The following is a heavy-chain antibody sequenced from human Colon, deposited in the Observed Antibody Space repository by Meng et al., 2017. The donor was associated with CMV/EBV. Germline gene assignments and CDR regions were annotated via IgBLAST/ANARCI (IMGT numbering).Heavy chain of an antibody. Sequence: GESLKISCAASEFTFSNAWMSWVRQAPGKGLEWVGRIKSKTDGGTTDYAAPVKGRFTISRDDSKNTLYLQMNSLKTEDTAVYYCTTVFLLGYCSSTSCGWGQGTLVTVSS. J-gene: IGHJ4*02. V-gene: IGHV3-15*01. CDR2: IKSKTDGGTT. D-gene: IGHD2-2*01. CDR1: EFTFSNAW. CDR3: TTVFLLGYCSSTSCG.